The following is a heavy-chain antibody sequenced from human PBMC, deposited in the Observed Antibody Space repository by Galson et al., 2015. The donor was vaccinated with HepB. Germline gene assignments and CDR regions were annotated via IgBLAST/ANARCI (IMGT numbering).Heavy chain of an antibody. D-gene: IGHD5-12*01. CDR1: GYTFTRYA. Sequence: SVKVSCKASGYTFTRYAMNWVRQAPGQGLGWMGWINTNTGNPTYAQGFTGRFVFSLDTSVSTAYLQISSLKAEDTAVYYCARAGPTIKEKKNWFDPWGQGTLVTVSS. CDR3: ARAGPTIKEKKNWFDP. J-gene: IGHJ5*02. V-gene: IGHV7-4-1*02. CDR2: INTNTGNP.